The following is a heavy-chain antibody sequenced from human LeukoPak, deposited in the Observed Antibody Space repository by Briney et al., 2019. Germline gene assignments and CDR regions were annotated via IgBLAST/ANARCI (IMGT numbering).Heavy chain of an antibody. D-gene: IGHD6-13*01. CDR1: GFTFSNAW. CDR3: TREHIPGYSSSWYYVWFDP. Sequence: GGSLRLSCAASGFTFSNAWMSWVRQAPGKGLEWVGRIKSKAYGGTTEYAASVKGRFTISRDDSKSIAYLQMNSLKTEDTAVYYCTREHIPGYSSSWYYVWFDPWGQGTLVTVSS. J-gene: IGHJ5*02. CDR2: IKSKAYGGTT. V-gene: IGHV3-15*01.